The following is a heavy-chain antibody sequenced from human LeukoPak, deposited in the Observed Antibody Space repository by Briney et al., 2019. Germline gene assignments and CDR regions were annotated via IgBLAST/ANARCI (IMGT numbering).Heavy chain of an antibody. V-gene: IGHV1-69*05. J-gene: IGHJ4*01. Sequence: SVNVSCKASGGTFSSYAISWVRQAPRQGLEWMGGIIPIFGTANYAKKFQGRVTITTDESTSTAYMELSSLRSEDTAVYYCARAHSVEYSSSSAFGYWGQEPWSPSPQ. CDR1: GGTFSSYA. CDR3: ARAHSVEYSSSSAFGY. D-gene: IGHD6-6*01. CDR2: IIPIFGTA.